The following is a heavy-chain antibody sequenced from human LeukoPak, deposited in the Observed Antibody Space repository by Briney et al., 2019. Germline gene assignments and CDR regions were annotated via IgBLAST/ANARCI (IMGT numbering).Heavy chain of an antibody. CDR2: IYSGGST. Sequence: PGGSLRLSCAASGFTVSSNYMSWVRQAPGKGLEWVSVIYSGGSTYYADSVKGRFTISRDNSKNTLYLQMNSLRAEDTAVYYCARGDSTSPGDYWGQGTLVTVSS. V-gene: IGHV3-66*01. CDR1: GFTVSSNY. D-gene: IGHD2/OR15-2a*01. J-gene: IGHJ4*02. CDR3: ARGDSTSPGDY.